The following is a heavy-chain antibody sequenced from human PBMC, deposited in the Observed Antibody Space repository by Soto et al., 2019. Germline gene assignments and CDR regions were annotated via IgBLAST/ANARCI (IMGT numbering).Heavy chain of an antibody. J-gene: IGHJ3*02. V-gene: IGHV4-31*03. Sequence: PSETLSLTCTVSGGSISSSGYYWSWIRQHPGKGLEWIGYIYYSGTTYYSPTLKSRVTISVDRSKNQFSLYLQMSSLRAEDTAVFYCAKDSGYSYGYDAFGIWGQGTMVTVSS. D-gene: IGHD5-18*01. CDR1: GGSISSSGYY. CDR3: AKDSGYSYGYDAFGI. CDR2: IYYSGTT.